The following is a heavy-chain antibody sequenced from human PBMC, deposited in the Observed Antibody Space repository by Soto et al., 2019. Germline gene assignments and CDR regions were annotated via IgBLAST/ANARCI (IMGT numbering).Heavy chain of an antibody. CDR2: INHSGST. Sequence: SETLSLTCAVYGGSFSGYYWSWIRQPPGKGLEWIGEINHSGSTNYNPSLKSRVTISVDTSKNQFSLKLSSVTAADTAVYYCARGLDSTLGDIVVVVAAVAPYYFDYWGQGTLVTVSS. V-gene: IGHV4-34*01. D-gene: IGHD2-15*01. J-gene: IGHJ4*02. CDR1: GGSFSGYY. CDR3: ARGLDSTLGDIVVVVAAVAPYYFDY.